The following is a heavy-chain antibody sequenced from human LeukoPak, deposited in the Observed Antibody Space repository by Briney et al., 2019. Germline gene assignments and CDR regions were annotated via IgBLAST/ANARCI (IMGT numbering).Heavy chain of an antibody. V-gene: IGHV3-30*02. CDR2: IRYDGSNK. Sequence: GGSLRLSCAASGYTFSSYGMHWVRQAPGKGLEWVAFIRYDGSNKYYADSVKGRFTISRDNSKNTLYLQMNSLRAEDTAVYYCAKDSSRFLEWLLGYWGQGILVTVSS. CDR1: GYTFSSYG. D-gene: IGHD3-3*01. CDR3: AKDSSRFLEWLLGY. J-gene: IGHJ4*02.